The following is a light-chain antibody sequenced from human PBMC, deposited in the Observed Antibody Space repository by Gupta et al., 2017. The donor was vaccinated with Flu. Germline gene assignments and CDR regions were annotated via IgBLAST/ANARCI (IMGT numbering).Light chain of an antibody. Sequence: QSALPQPASVSASPGQSITISCTGTSSDVGGYDYVSWYQQHPGKAPKLILYEVSNRPSGISNRFSGSKAGKTASLTISGLQAEDEADYYCSSFITSANLGVFGGGTKLTVL. J-gene: IGLJ3*02. V-gene: IGLV2-14*01. CDR3: SSFITSANLGV. CDR2: EVS. CDR1: SSDVGGYDY.